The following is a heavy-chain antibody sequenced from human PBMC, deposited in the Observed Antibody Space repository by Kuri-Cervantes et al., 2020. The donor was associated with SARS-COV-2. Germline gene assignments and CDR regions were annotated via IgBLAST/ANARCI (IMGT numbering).Heavy chain of an antibody. CDR1: GGSINSGDYY. V-gene: IGHV4-61*02. Sequence: LRLSCTVSGGSINSGDYYWSWIRQPAGKGLEWIGRIYSSGSTNYNPSLRSRVTISIDTSKTQFSLKLSSVTAADTAVYYCARGLLIVVVIAITDYGMDVWGQGTTVTVSS. D-gene: IGHD2-21*01. J-gene: IGHJ6*02. CDR2: IYSSGST. CDR3: ARGLLIVVVIAITDYGMDV.